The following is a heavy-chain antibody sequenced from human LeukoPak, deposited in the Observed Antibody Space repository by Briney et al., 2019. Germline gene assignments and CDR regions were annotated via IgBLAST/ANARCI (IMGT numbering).Heavy chain of an antibody. V-gene: IGHV1-8*02. CDR3: ARVPHGDYFDY. D-gene: IGHD4-17*01. CDR2: MNPNSGNT. Sequence: GASVKVSCKASGYTFTSYGISWVRQATGQGLEWMGWMNPNSGNTGYAQKFQGRVTMTRNTSISTAYMELSSLRSEDTAVYYCARVPHGDYFDYWGQGTLVTVSS. CDR1: GYTFTSYG. J-gene: IGHJ4*02.